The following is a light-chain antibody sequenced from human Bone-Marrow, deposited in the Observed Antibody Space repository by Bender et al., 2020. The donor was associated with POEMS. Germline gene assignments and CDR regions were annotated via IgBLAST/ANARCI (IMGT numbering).Light chain of an antibody. Sequence: QLVLTQSPSASASLGASVKLTCTLNSGHSTYAIAWHQHLPGTAPKLLIYSSHRRPSGVPDRFSGSKSGPSASLAISGLQSEDEADYYCAVWDDSLNGWVFGGGTKLTVL. V-gene: IGLV1-44*01. J-gene: IGLJ3*02. CDR2: SSH. CDR1: SGHSTYA. CDR3: AVWDDSLNGWV.